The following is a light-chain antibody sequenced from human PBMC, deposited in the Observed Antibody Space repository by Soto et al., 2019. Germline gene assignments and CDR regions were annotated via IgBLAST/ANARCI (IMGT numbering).Light chain of an antibody. CDR3: QQNNNWPLT. V-gene: IGKV3-15*01. CDR2: AAS. Sequence: IVMSQSPATLSVSPGERATLSCRASQSVSSNLAWYQQKPGQAPRLLIYAASTRATGIPARFSGSGSGTEFTLTISSLQSEDFAVYYCQQNNNWPLTFGGGTKVDIK. CDR1: QSVSSN. J-gene: IGKJ4*01.